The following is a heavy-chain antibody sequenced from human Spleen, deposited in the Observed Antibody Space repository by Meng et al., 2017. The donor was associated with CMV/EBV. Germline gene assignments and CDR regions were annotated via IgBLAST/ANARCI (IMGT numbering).Heavy chain of an antibody. CDR2: IIGSGGST. J-gene: IGHJ6*02. D-gene: IGHD2-2*01. Sequence: GESLKISCAASGFIFSNYAMSWVRQAPGKGLEWVSVIIGSGGSTYYGDSVKGRFTISRDNSKNTLYLQMNSLRAEDTAVYYCASWWGYCSSTSCPPYYYYGMDVWGQGTTVTVSS. CDR1: GFIFSNYA. CDR3: ASWWGYCSSTSCPPYYYYGMDV. V-gene: IGHV3-23*01.